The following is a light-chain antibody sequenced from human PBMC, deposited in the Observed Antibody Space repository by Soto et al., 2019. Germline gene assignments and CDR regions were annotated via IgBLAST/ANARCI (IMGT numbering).Light chain of an antibody. J-gene: IGLJ1*01. CDR3: KSYTGSNTYV. V-gene: IGLV2-8*01. CDR1: KNDIGVYDF. Sequence: QSALSQISSASGSPGQSFTISCTGTKNDIGVYDFVSWYQHHPGKAPRLIIYEVVQRPSGVPDRFSGYKSGNTASLTVCGLQAAVEADYFCKSYTGSNTYVFGSGTTVTVL. CDR2: EVV.